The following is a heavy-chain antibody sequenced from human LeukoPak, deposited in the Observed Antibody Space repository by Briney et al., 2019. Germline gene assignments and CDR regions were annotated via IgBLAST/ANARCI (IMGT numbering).Heavy chain of an antibody. Sequence: PGGSLRLSCAASGFTVSSNYMGWVRQAPGKGLEWVSVIYSGGDTYNADSVKGRFTISRDNSKNMIYLEMSSLKAEDTAVYYCARERSLEIAVAGTIFDYWGQGTLVTVSS. D-gene: IGHD6-19*01. CDR1: GFTVSSNY. V-gene: IGHV3-66*01. CDR3: ARERSLEIAVAGTIFDY. CDR2: IYSGGDT. J-gene: IGHJ4*02.